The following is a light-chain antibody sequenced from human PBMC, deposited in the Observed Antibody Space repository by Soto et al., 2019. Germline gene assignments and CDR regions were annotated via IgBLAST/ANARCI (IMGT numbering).Light chain of an antibody. CDR1: QSVSTSQ. Sequence: EIGLTQSPDTLSLSPGERATLSCRASQSVSTSQLAWYQQKPGQAPRLLIFGASSRATGIPDRFRGSGSGTDFTLTISRLEPEDFAVYYCQQYGGSPRTFGQGTKVDIK. CDR3: QQYGGSPRT. V-gene: IGKV3-20*01. CDR2: GAS. J-gene: IGKJ1*01.